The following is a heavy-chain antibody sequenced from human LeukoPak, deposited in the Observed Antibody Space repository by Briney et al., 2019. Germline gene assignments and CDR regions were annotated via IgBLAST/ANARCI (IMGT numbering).Heavy chain of an antibody. CDR2: ISSSGSTI. CDR1: GFTFSSFW. Sequence: GGSLRLSCAASGFTFSSFWMHWVRQAPGKGLEWVSYISSSGSTIYYADSVKGRFTISRDNAKNSLYLQMNSLRAEDTAVYYCAGEYYYDSSGYYRGSWFDPWGQGTLVTVSS. V-gene: IGHV3-48*04. D-gene: IGHD3-22*01. J-gene: IGHJ5*02. CDR3: AGEYYYDSSGYYRGSWFDP.